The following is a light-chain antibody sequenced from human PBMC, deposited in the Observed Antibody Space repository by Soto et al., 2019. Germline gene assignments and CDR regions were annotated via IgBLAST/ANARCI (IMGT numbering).Light chain of an antibody. CDR1: RSNIGAGYD. J-gene: IGLJ2*01. V-gene: IGLV1-40*01. CDR3: QSFDSSLSVVV. Sequence: QSVLTQPPSVSGAPGQRITISCTGSRSNIGAGYDVHWYQHLPGTAPKLLIFDNNNRPSGVPDRFSGSKSGTSASLAITGLQAEDEADYYCQSFDSSLSVVVFGGGTKLTVL. CDR2: DNN.